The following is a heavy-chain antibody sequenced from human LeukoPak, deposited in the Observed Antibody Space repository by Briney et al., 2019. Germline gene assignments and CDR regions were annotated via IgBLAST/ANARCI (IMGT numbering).Heavy chain of an antibody. V-gene: IGHV5-51*01. J-gene: IGHJ4*02. CDR3: ANTPYSSSWYVFDY. Sequence: GESLKISCKGSGYSFTNYWIGWVRQMPGKGLEWMGIIYPGDSDTRYSPSFQGQVTISADKSISTAYLQWSSLKASYSAIYYCANTPYSSSWYVFDYWGQGTLVTVSS. D-gene: IGHD6-13*01. CDR1: GYSFTNYW. CDR2: IYPGDSDT.